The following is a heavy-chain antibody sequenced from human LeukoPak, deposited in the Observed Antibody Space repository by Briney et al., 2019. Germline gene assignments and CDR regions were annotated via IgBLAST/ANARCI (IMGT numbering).Heavy chain of an antibody. Sequence: PGRSLRLXCAASGFTFSSYGMHWVRQAPGKGLEWVAVIWYDGSNKYYADSVKGRFTISRDNSKNTLYLQMNSLRAEDTAVYYCAKEQRGSGSYFGYWGQGTLVTVSS. V-gene: IGHV3-33*06. CDR2: IWYDGSNK. CDR1: GFTFSSYG. D-gene: IGHD1-26*01. CDR3: AKEQRGSGSYFGY. J-gene: IGHJ4*02.